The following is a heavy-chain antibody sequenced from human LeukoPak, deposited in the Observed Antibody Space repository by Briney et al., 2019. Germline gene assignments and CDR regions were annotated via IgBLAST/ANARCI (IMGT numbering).Heavy chain of an antibody. CDR3: ARVLWFGEVLGTFFDY. CDR2: IYYSGST. Sequence: PSETLSLTCTVSGGSISSYYWSWIRQPPGKGLEWIGSIYYSGSTYYNPSLKSRVTISVDTSKNQFSLKLSSVTAADTAVYYCARVLWFGEVLGTFFDYWGQGTLVTVSS. J-gene: IGHJ4*02. D-gene: IGHD3-10*01. CDR1: GGSISSYY. V-gene: IGHV4-59*12.